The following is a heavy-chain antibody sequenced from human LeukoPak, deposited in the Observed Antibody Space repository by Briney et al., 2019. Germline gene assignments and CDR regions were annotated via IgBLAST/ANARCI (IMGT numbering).Heavy chain of an antibody. J-gene: IGHJ1*01. CDR2: LNGSGGST. D-gene: IGHD2-2*03. V-gene: IGHV3-23*01. CDR1: GFTFSSYA. CDR3: AKEVGYVTSSVYFHY. Sequence: GGSLTLSCVTSGFTFSSYAMSWVRQASGKGLEWVSNLNGSGGSTFYADSVRGRFSISRDNSKKTVCLQMNSLRAEDTAVYYCAKEVGYVTSSVYFHYWGQGTLVSVSS.